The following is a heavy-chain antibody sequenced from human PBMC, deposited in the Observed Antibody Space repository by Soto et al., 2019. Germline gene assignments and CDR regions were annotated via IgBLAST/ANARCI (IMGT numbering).Heavy chain of an antibody. D-gene: IGHD3-10*01. CDR1: GGSISSGGYS. J-gene: IGHJ4*02. V-gene: IGHV4-30-2*01. CDR3: ARGPPFGY. CDR2: IYHSGST. Sequence: PSETLSLTCAVSGGSISSGGYSWSWIRQPPGKGLEWIGYIYHSGSTYYNPSLKSRVTISVDRSKIQFSLKLSSVAVVDTAVYYCARGPPFGYWGQGTLVTVSS.